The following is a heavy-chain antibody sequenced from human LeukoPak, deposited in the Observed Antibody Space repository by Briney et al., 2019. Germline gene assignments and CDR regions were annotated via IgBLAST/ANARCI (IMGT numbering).Heavy chain of an antibody. CDR3: GRDHSNSRGISPH. D-gene: IGHD2/OR15-2a*01. CDR1: RVTVNSNY. V-gene: IGHV3-66*01. Sequence: RGSLRLSCVLSRVTVNSNYMSWVRQAPGKGLECVAVIYNGVTTSNADYVKGRFTISTNNSKNTLYLEMNSLRAEDSAVYFCGRDHSNSRGISPHWGQGTQVTVSS. CDR2: IYNGVTT. J-gene: IGHJ4*02.